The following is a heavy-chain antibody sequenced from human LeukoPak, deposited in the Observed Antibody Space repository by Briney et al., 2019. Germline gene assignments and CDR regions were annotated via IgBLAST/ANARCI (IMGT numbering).Heavy chain of an antibody. CDR2: MYWDDDK. CDR1: GFSLSATGMG. D-gene: IGHD1-26*01. V-gene: IGHV2-5*02. J-gene: IGHJ4*02. Sequence: SGPTLVNPTQTLTLTCTFSGFSLSATGMGVAWIRQPPGKALQWLALMYWDDDKQYSPSLKSRLTVTKDTSKSQVSLIMTNMDPVDTATYYCAHSQRSYRSPPSPYYFNSWGQGTLVTVSS. CDR3: AHSQRSYRSPPSPYYFNS.